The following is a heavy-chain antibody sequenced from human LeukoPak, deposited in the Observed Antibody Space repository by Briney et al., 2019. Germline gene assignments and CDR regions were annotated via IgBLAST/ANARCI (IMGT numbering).Heavy chain of an antibody. Sequence: GGSLRLSCAASGFTFNSYSMNWVRQAPGKGLEWVSSISSGSSYIFYADSVKGRFTISRNNAKNSLYLQMNSLRAEDTAVYYCARQVGVDDAFDIWGQGTMVTISS. V-gene: IGHV3-21*01. D-gene: IGHD1-26*01. J-gene: IGHJ3*02. CDR1: GFTFNSYS. CDR3: ARQVGVDDAFDI. CDR2: ISSGSSYI.